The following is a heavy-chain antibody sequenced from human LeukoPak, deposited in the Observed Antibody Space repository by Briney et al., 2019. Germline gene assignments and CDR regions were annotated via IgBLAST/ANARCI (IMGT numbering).Heavy chain of an antibody. V-gene: IGHV4-39*07. CDR2: IYYSGST. CDR3: AGFPDYYDSSGYYYPVDY. J-gene: IGHJ4*02. D-gene: IGHD3-22*01. CDR1: GGSISSSSYY. Sequence: SETLSLTCTVSGGSISSSSYYWGWIRQPPGKGLEWIGSIYYSGSTYYNPSLKSRVTISVDTSKNQFSLKLSSVTAADTAVYYCAGFPDYYDSSGYYYPVDYWGQGTLVTVSS.